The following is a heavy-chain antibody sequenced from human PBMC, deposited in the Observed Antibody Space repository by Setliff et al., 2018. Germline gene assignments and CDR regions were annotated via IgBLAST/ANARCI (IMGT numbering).Heavy chain of an antibody. V-gene: IGHV4-39*07. D-gene: IGHD4-17*01. CDR3: AGVYGENDLPDI. Sequence: PSETLSLTCTVSGGSISSTSYYWAWIRQPPGKGLEWTGSIYYRGSTFIYPSLRSRVTISADTSKNQFFLKLTSVTAADTAMYYCAGVYGENDLPDIWGQGTMVTVSS. CDR2: IYYRGST. CDR1: GGSISSTSYY. J-gene: IGHJ3*02.